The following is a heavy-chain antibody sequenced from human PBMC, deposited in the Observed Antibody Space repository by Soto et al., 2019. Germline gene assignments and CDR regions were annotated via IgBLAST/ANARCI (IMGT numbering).Heavy chain of an antibody. J-gene: IGHJ4*02. CDR1: GGSFTSNNW. Sequence: NPSETLSLTCAVSGGSFTSNNWWTWVRHPPGQGLEWIGEIYRTGSNNYNPSLKSRVTISLYKSENQFSLKVTSLTAADTAVYYCASRDPVTSVEYWGQGTVVTLSS. CDR3: ASRDPVTSVEY. V-gene: IGHV4-4*02. CDR2: IYRTGSN. D-gene: IGHD4-4*01.